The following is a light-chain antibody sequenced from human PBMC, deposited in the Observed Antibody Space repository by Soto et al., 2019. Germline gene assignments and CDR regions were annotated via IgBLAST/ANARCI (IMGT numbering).Light chain of an antibody. Sequence: DIVLTQSPGTLSLSPGERATLSCRASQTVRNTYLAWYQQKPGQAPRLLIYAASSRATGIPDRFCGSGSGTDFTLTISRLEPEDFAVYYCQHYGSSPGLISFGPGTKVAIK. J-gene: IGKJ3*01. V-gene: IGKV3-20*01. CDR3: QHYGSSPGLIS. CDR1: QTVRNTY. CDR2: AAS.